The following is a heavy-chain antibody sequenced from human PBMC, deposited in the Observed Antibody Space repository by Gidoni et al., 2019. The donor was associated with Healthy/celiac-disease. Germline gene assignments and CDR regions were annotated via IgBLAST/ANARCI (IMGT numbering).Heavy chain of an antibody. V-gene: IGHV4-39*01. CDR1: GGSISSSSYY. J-gene: IGHJ3*02. CDR2: IYYSGST. CDR3: ARPGAFDI. Sequence: QLQLQASGPGLVQPPETLSLPCTVSGGSISSSSYYWGWIRQPPGKGLEWIGSIYYSGSTYYNPSLKSRVTISVDTSKNQFSLKLSSVTAADTAVYYCARPGAFDIWAKGQWSPSLQ.